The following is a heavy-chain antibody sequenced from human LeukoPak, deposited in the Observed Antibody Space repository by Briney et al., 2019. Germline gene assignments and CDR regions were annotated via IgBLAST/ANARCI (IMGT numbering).Heavy chain of an antibody. CDR2: INHSGST. J-gene: IGHJ4*02. CDR3: ARGAYNIGGGDYFGH. D-gene: IGHD1-26*01. V-gene: IGHV4-34*01. CDR1: GGSFSGYY. Sequence: PSETLSLTCAVYGGSFSGYYWSWIRQPPGKGLEWIGEINHSGSTNYSPSLKSRVTMSVDTSKNQFSLKLSFVTAADTSVYYCARGAYNIGGGDYFGHWGQGTLVTVSS.